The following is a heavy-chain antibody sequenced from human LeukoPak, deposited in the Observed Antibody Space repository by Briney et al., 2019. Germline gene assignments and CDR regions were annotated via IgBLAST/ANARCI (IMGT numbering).Heavy chain of an antibody. D-gene: IGHD6-19*01. CDR2: INHSGST. CDR1: GGSFSGYY. V-gene: IGHV4-34*01. J-gene: IGHJ4*02. CDR3: ARGGQQWLVRVRSDDY. Sequence: SETLSLTCAVYGGSFSGYYWSWIRQPPGKGLEWIGEINHSGSTNYNPSLKSRVTISVDTSKNQFSLKLSSVTAADTAVYYCARGGQQWLVRVRSDDYWGQGTLVTVSS.